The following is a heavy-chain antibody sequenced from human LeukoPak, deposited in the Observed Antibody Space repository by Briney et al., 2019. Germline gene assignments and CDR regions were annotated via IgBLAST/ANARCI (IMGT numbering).Heavy chain of an antibody. J-gene: IGHJ5*02. D-gene: IGHD2-21*02. CDR3: AREAYCGGDCYPYNWFDP. CDR1: GFTFSSYS. V-gene: IGHV3-21*01. Sequence: PGGSLRLSCAASGFTFSSYSMNWVRQAPGEGLEWVSSISSSSSYIYYADSVKGRFTISRDNAKNSLYLQMNSLRAEDTAVYYCAREAYCGGDCYPYNWFDPWGQGTLVTVSS. CDR2: ISSSSSYI.